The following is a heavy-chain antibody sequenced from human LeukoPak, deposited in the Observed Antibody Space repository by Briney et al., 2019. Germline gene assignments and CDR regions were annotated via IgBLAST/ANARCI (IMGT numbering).Heavy chain of an antibody. J-gene: IGHJ6*03. V-gene: IGHV4-39*01. Sequence: SETLSLTCTVSGGSIGSHLFYWAWIRQPPGKGLEWIGSIYYSGSTYYNPSLKSRVTMSVDTSKNQFSLKLTSVTAADTAVYFCADMVRGVIVGPNFHSYYMDVWGKGATVTVS. CDR1: GGSIGSHLFY. D-gene: IGHD3-10*01. CDR3: ADMVRGVIVGPNFHSYYMDV. CDR2: IYYSGST.